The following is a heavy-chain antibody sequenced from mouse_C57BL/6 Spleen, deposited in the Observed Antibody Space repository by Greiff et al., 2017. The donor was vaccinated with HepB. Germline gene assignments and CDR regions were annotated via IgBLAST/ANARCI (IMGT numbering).Heavy chain of an antibody. Sequence: VHVKQSGPELVKPGASVKIPCKASGYTFTDYNMDWVKQSHGKSLEWIGDINPNNGGTIYNQKFKGKATLTVDKSSSTAYMELRSLTSEDTAVYYCARTLITTVVGAMDYWGQGTSVTVSS. CDR3: ARTLITTVVGAMDY. J-gene: IGHJ4*01. CDR2: INPNNGGT. CDR1: GYTFTDYN. V-gene: IGHV1-18*01. D-gene: IGHD1-1*01.